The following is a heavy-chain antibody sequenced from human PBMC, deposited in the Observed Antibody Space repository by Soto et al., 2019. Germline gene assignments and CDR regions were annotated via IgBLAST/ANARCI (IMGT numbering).Heavy chain of an antibody. CDR3: ARHEAGWYFDS. CDR1: GFNFNTNG. Sequence: GGSLRLSCATSGFNFNTNGMTWVRQAPGKGLEWVSIISEDSGTTYYAESAKGRFTVSRDNSKNTLYLQMNSLRAEDTATYYCARHEAGWYFDSWGQGTLVTVSS. V-gene: IGHV3-23*01. J-gene: IGHJ4*02. CDR2: ISEDSGTT. D-gene: IGHD6-25*01.